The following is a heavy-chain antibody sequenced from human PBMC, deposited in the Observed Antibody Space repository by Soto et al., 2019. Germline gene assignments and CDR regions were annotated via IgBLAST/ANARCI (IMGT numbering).Heavy chain of an antibody. CDR3: ARHAVITSGGIIVSNWFAP. CDR1: GYSFTSYW. J-gene: IGHJ5*02. CDR2: IDPNDSYT. V-gene: IGHV5-10-1*01. D-gene: IGHD3-16*02. Sequence: PGESLKISCEGSGYSFTSYWISWVRQVPGKGLEWMGRIDPNDSYTNYSAAFQGHVTFSADKSISTAFLQWSSLKASDTAMYFCARHAVITSGGIIVSNWFAPWGQGTPVTVSS.